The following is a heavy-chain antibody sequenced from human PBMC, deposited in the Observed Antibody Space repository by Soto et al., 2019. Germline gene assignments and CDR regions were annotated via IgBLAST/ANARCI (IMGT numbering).Heavy chain of an antibody. CDR3: AKDRRAGGNYGFYSDF. D-gene: IGHD1-7*01. Sequence: VGSLRLSCAASGFTFSSYGMTWVRQAPGKGLEWVSFSSDTGAGTYYADSVKGRFTISRDNSKNTLYLQMTSLRADDTAVYYCAKDRRAGGNYGFYSDFWGQGALVTVSS. V-gene: IGHV3-23*01. CDR2: SSDTGAGT. J-gene: IGHJ4*02. CDR1: GFTFSSYG.